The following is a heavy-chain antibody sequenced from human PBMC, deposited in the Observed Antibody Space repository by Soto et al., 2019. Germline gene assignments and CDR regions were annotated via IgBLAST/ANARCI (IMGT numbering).Heavy chain of an antibody. Sequence: PGGSLRLSCAASGFTFSSYGMHWVRQDPGKGLEWVAVISYDGSNKYYADSVKGRFTISRDNSKNTLYLQMNSLRAEDTAVYYCAKDGPGSGWNFDYWGQGTLVTVSS. V-gene: IGHV3-30*18. CDR2: ISYDGSNK. CDR1: GFTFSSYG. D-gene: IGHD6-25*01. CDR3: AKDGPGSGWNFDY. J-gene: IGHJ4*02.